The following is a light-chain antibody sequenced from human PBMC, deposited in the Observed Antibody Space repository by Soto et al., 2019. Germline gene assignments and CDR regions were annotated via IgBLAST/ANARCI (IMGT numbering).Light chain of an antibody. CDR2: GNS. V-gene: IGLV1-40*01. Sequence: QSVLTQPPSVSGAPGQRVTISCTGSSSNIGAGYDVHWYQQLPGTAPKLLIYGNSNRPSGVPDRFSGSKSGTSASLAITGLQAEDEAYYYCPSYDSSRGVVFGGGTKLTVL. CDR1: SSNIGAGYD. J-gene: IGLJ2*01. CDR3: PSYDSSRGVV.